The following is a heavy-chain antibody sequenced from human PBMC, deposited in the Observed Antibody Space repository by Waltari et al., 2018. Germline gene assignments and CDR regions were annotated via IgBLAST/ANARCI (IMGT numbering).Heavy chain of an antibody. J-gene: IGHJ6*02. CDR1: GGSISSYY. V-gene: IGHV4-59*01. CDR3: ARGQEYYYGSGSWAPDYGMDV. CDR2: IYYSRST. Sequence: QVQLQESGPGLVKPSETLSLTCTVSGGSISSYYWSWIRQPPGKGLGWIGYIYYSRSTNHNPSLKSRVTISVDTSKNQFSLKLSSVTAADTAVYYCARGQEYYYGSGSWAPDYGMDVWGQGTTVTVSS. D-gene: IGHD3-10*01.